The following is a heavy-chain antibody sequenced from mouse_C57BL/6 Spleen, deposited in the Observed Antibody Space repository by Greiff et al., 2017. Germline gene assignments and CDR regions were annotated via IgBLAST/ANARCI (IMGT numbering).Heavy chain of an antibody. CDR3: ARSLYGSSYGSFAY. J-gene: IGHJ3*01. CDR1: GYNFTSYW. V-gene: IGHV1-69*01. CDR2: IDPSDSYT. Sequence: QVQLQQPGAELVMPGASVKLSCKASGYNFTSYWMHWVKQRPGQGLEWIGEIDPSDSYTNYNQKFKGKSTLTVDKSSSTAYMQLSSLTSEDSAVYYCARSLYGSSYGSFAYWGQGTLVTVSA. D-gene: IGHD1-1*01.